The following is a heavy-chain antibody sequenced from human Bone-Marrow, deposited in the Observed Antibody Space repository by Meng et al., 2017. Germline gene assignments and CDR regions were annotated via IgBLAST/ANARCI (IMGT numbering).Heavy chain of an antibody. CDR3: ARGPIYGDYEC. D-gene: IGHD4-17*01. CDR1: GGSISSRSYY. J-gene: IGHJ4*02. Sequence: SETLSLTCNVSGGSISSRSYYWAWIRQPPGKTMEWIGSIHQSGSTYYNPSLKSRIIMSADMSKNQFSLKVWSVTAADTAVYYCARGPIYGDYECWGQGTLVTVSS. CDR2: IHQSGST. V-gene: IGHV4-39*07.